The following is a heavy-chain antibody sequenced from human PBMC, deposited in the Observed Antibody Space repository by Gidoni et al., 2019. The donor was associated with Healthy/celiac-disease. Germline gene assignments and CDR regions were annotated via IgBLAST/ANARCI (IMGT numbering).Heavy chain of an antibody. CDR1: GFSLSNARMG. CDR2: IFSNDEK. V-gene: IGHV2-26*01. Sequence: QVTLKESGPVLVKPTETLTLTCTVSGFSLSNARMGVSWIRQPPGKALEWLAHIFSNDEKSYSTSLKSRLTISKDTSKSQVVLTMTNMDPVDTATYYCARISYDFWSGLIGSYYYGMDVWGQGTTVTVSS. D-gene: IGHD3-3*01. CDR3: ARISYDFWSGLIGSYYYGMDV. J-gene: IGHJ6*02.